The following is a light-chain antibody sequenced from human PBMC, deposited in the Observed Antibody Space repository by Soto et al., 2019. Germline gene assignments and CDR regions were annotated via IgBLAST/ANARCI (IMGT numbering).Light chain of an antibody. V-gene: IGKV3-20*01. J-gene: IGKJ1*01. CDR1: QSVSSDY. CDR2: GAS. Sequence: DIVLTQSPATLSLSPGESATLSCRASQSVSSDYLAWYQQKPDQAPRLLIYGASSRATGIPDRFSGSGSGAVFTLTISRLEPDDFAVYYCHQYGNSPQTFGQGTKVDIK. CDR3: HQYGNSPQT.